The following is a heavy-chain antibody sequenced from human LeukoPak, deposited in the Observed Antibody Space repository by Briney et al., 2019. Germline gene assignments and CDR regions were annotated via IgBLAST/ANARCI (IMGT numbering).Heavy chain of an antibody. CDR3: ARGPLYEYHSGTFVN. J-gene: IGHJ4*02. CDR2: IYYTGNT. Sequence: SETLSLTCSVSGGSITTFFWNWIRQPPGKGLEWIGSIYYTGNTHYNSSLKSRVTVSQDTSRNRVSLKLTSVTAADTAVYYCARGPLYEYHSGTFVNWGQGTLVTVFS. CDR1: GGSITTFF. V-gene: IGHV4-59*01. D-gene: IGHD3-10*01.